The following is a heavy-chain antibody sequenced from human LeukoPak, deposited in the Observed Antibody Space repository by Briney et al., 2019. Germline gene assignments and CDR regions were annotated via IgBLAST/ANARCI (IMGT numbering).Heavy chain of an antibody. Sequence: PGGSLRLSCTASGFTFSNYVMTWVRQAPGKGLEWVSGISDSGGSTYYADSVKGRFTISRDNSKNTVYLQINSLRAEDTAVYYCARVRGTIGGYFDNWGQGTLVTVSS. CDR2: ISDSGGST. D-gene: IGHD3-10*01. J-gene: IGHJ4*02. V-gene: IGHV3-23*01. CDR1: GFTFSNYV. CDR3: ARVRGTIGGYFDN.